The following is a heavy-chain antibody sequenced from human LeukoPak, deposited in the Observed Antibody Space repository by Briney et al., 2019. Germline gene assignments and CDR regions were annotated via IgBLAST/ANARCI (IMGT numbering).Heavy chain of an antibody. CDR2: IYYTGSA. CDR3: ARVSYYYDSSGPFYYFDY. V-gene: IGHV4-39*01. J-gene: IGHJ4*02. Sequence: PSETLSLTCTVSGGSISSSNYYWGWIRQPPGKGLEWIGNIYYTGSAYYNPSLKSRVTISVDTSKNQFSLKLSSVTAADTAVYYCARVSYYYDSSGPFYYFDYWGQGTLVTVSS. CDR1: GGSISSSNYY. D-gene: IGHD3-22*01.